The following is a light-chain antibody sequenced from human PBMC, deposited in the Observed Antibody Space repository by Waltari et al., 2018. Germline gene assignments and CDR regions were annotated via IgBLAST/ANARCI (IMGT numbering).Light chain of an antibody. CDR1: SRDVGGYKY. CDR3: CSYAASVHWL. CDR2: DVD. V-gene: IGLV2-11*01. J-gene: IGLJ3*02. Sequence: QSALTQPRSVSGSPGQSVTISCTGPSRDVGGYKYVSWYQQPPGRAPKPIIYDVDKRPSGVPDRFFGSKSGNTASLTISGLQADDESDFYCCSYAASVHWLFGGGTKVTVL.